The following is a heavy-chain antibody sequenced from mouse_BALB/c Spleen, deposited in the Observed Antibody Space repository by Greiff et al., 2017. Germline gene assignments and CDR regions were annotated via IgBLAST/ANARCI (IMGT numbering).Heavy chain of an antibody. CDR1: GFNIKDYY. CDR3: NAITTVVATRYAMDY. Sequence: VQLQQSGAELVRSGASVKLSCTASGFNIKDYYMHWVKQRPEQGLEWIGWIDPENGDTEYAPKFQGKATMTADTSSNTAYLQLSSLTSEDTAVYYCNAITTVVATRYAMDYWGQGTSVTVSA. J-gene: IGHJ4*01. CDR2: IDPENGDT. D-gene: IGHD1-1*01. V-gene: IGHV14-4*02.